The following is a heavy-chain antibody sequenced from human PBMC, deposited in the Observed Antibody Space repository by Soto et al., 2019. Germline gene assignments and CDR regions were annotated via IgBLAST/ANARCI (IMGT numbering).Heavy chain of an antibody. CDR1: GYTFTSYG. J-gene: IGHJ4*02. CDR3: ARGYCSSTSCPRAAGNDY. V-gene: IGHV1-18*04. Sequence: GASVKVSCKASGYTFTSYGISWVRQAPGQGLEWMGWISAYNGNTNYAQKLQGRVTMTTDTSTSTAYMELRSLRSDDTAVYYCARGYCSSTSCPRAAGNDYWGQGTLVTVSS. CDR2: ISAYNGNT. D-gene: IGHD2-2*01.